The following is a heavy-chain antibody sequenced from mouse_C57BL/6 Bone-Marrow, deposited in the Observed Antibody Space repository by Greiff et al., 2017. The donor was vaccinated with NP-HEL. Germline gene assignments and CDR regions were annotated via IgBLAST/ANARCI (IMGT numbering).Heavy chain of an antibody. D-gene: IGHD2-1*01. CDR3: ARPNLLWYPWYFDV. J-gene: IGHJ1*03. V-gene: IGHV1-72*01. CDR2: IDPNSGGT. Sequence: QVQLQQPGAELVKPGASVKLSCKASGYTFTSYWMHWVKQRPGRGLEWVGRIDPNSGGTKYHEKFKSKATLTVDKPSSTAYMQLSSLTSEDSAVYYCARPNLLWYPWYFDVWGTGTTVTVSS. CDR1: GYTFTSYW.